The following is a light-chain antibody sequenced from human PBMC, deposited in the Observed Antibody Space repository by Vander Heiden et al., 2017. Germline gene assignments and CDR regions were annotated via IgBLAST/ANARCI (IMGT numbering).Light chain of an antibody. V-gene: IGKV3-20*01. CDR2: GAS. Sequence: ETVLTQSPGTLSLSPRERATLSCRASQSVSSSYLAWYQQKPGQTPRLLIYGASSRATGIPDRFSGSGSGADFTLTISSLEPEDFAVYYCHQYGSSPFTFGPGTTVDIK. CDR3: HQYGSSPFT. CDR1: QSVSSSY. J-gene: IGKJ3*01.